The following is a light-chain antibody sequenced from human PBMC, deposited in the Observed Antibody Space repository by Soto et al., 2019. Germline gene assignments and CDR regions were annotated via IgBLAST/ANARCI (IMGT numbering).Light chain of an antibody. CDR2: GAS. CDR1: QSVSSN. Sequence: EIVMTQSPATLSVSPGERATLSCRASQSVSSNLAWYQQKLGQAPRLLIYGASTRATGIPARCSGSGSGREFTLTISSLQSEDFAVYYCQQYNNWPPLTFGGGTKVEIK. CDR3: QQYNNWPPLT. V-gene: IGKV3-15*01. J-gene: IGKJ4*01.